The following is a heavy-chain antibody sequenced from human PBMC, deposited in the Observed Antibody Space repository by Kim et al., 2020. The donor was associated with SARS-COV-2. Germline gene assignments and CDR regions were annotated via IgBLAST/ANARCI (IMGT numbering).Heavy chain of an antibody. J-gene: IGHJ4*02. CDR2: IFYSGST. D-gene: IGHD3-22*01. V-gene: IGHV4-59*13. CDR3: ARVVPSNYYASSGYYYVDYFDY. CDR1: GGSISSYY. Sequence: SETLSLTCTVSGGSISSYYWSWIRQPPGKGLEWIGYIFYSGSTNYNPSLKSRVTISVDTSKNQFSLRLSSVTAADTAVYYCARVVPSNYYASSGYYYVDYFDYWGQGTLVTVSS.